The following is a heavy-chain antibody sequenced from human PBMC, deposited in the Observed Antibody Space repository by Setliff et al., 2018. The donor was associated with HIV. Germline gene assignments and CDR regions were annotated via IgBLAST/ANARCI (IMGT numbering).Heavy chain of an antibody. CDR3: ARVKSIKTTLVRLWPRFDL. V-gene: IGHV4-34*01. J-gene: IGHJ5*02. Sequence: SETLSLTCAVYTESLTRYDWAWIRQSPEKGLEWIGEIDDSGSIIYNPSLQSRVTMSVDTSKNQFSLKVRSLIAADTGLYYCARVKSIKTTLVRLWPRFDLWGQGTQVTVSS. CDR1: TESLTRYD. D-gene: IGHD3-10*01. CDR2: IDDSGSI.